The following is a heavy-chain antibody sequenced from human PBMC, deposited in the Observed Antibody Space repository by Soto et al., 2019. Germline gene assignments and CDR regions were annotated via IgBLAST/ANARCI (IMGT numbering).Heavy chain of an antibody. CDR1: GLTFTTHA. D-gene: IGHD3-16*02. J-gene: IGHJ4*01. CDR2: IDTWGGTA. V-gene: IGHV3-23*01. CDR3: IPHDPGSYRAFFDY. Sequence: ESVGGFVQPGGSLRLSCAVSGLTFTTHAMAWVRQGPGKGLEWVSTIDTWGGTAFYADSVRGRFTISRDNSRNTGYLQMNSLRAEDAAVYYCIPHDPGSYRAFFDYWGQGTLVTVSS.